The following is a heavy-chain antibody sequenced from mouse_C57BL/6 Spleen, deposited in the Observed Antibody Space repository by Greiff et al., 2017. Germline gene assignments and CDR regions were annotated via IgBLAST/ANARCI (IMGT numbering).Heavy chain of an antibody. D-gene: IGHD1-1*01. CDR3: ARRYYGSRGDY. J-gene: IGHJ2*01. V-gene: IGHV1-61*01. Sequence: QVQLQQPGAELLRPGSSVKLSCKASGYTFTSYWMDWVKQRPGQGLEWIGNIYPSDSETHYNHIFKDNATLTVDKSSSTAYMQLSSLTSEDSAVYYCARRYYGSRGDYWGKGTTLTVSS. CDR1: GYTFTSYW. CDR2: IYPSDSET.